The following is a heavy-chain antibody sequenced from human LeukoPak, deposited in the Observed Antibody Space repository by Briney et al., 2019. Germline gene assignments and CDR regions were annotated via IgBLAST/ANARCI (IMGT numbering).Heavy chain of an antibody. D-gene: IGHD2-2*02. CDR1: GGSISSSSYY. V-gene: IGHV4-39*01. Sequence: SETLSLTCTVSGGSISSSSYYWGWIRQPPGKGLEWIGSIYYSGSTYYNPSLKSRVTISVDTSKNQFSLKLSSVTATDTAVYYCARRAVVVVPAAIGEIDYWGQGTLVTVSS. J-gene: IGHJ4*02. CDR2: IYYSGST. CDR3: ARRAVVVVPAAIGEIDY.